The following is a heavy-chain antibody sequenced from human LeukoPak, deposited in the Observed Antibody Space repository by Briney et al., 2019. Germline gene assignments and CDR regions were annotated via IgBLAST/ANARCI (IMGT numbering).Heavy chain of an antibody. J-gene: IGHJ4*02. D-gene: IGHD6-13*01. CDR1: GFTFSSYA. V-gene: IGHV3-23*01. CDR3: ARVEAAAGKDY. Sequence: GGSLRLSCAASGFTFSSYAMSWVRQAPGKGLEWVSAISGSGGSTYYADSVKGRFTISRGNSKNTLYLQMNSLRAEDTAVYYCARVEAAAGKDYWGQGTLVTVSS. CDR2: ISGSGGST.